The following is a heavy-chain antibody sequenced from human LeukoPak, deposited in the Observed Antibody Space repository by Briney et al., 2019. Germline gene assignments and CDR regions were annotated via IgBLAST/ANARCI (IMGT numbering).Heavy chain of an antibody. J-gene: IGHJ2*01. CDR2: VNHSGST. V-gene: IGHV4-34*01. Sequence: SETLSLTCAVYGVSFSGYYWSWIRQPPGKGLEWIGEVNHSGSTNQSPSLQSRVTISADTSKKQFSLKVTSVTAADTAMYYCARVEGNTSGSRNFWYFDLWGRGTLVTVSS. CDR1: GVSFSGYY. CDR3: ARVEGNTSGSRNFWYFDL. D-gene: IGHD3-10*01.